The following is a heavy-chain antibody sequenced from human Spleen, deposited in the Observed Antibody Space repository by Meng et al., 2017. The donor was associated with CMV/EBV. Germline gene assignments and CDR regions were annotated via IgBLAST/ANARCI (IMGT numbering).Heavy chain of an antibody. Sequence: GESLKISCAASGFTFSNYAMSWVRQVPGKGLEWVSSISGSGSSAYYAASVKGRFTISRDNAKNSLYLQMNSLRADDTALYDCARGNRGGYYYYYGMDVWGQGTTVTVSS. D-gene: IGHD3-16*01. V-gene: IGHV3-23*01. CDR1: GFTFSNYA. J-gene: IGHJ6*02. CDR3: ARGNRGGYYYYYGMDV. CDR2: ISGSGSSA.